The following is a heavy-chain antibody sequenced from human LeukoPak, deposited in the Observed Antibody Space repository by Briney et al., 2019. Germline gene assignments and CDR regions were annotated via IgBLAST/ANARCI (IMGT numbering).Heavy chain of an antibody. CDR1: GFTFSSYA. D-gene: IGHD6-13*01. V-gene: IGHV3-30*01. J-gene: IGHJ4*02. Sequence: GGSLRLFCAASGFTFSSYAMHWVRQAPGKGLEWVAVISYDGSNKYYADSVKGRFTISRDNSKNTLYLQMNSLRAEDTAVYYCARDVAAAGTFDYWGQGTLVTVSS. CDR3: ARDVAAAGTFDY. CDR2: ISYDGSNK.